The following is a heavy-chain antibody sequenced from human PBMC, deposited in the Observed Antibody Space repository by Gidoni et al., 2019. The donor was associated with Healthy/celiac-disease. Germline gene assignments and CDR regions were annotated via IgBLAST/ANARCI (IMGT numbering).Heavy chain of an antibody. D-gene: IGHD3-16*01. V-gene: IGHV1-46*03. J-gene: IGHJ3*02. CDR3: ATPGGGSYAFDI. CDR1: GYTFTSYY. CDR2: INPSGGST. Sequence: QVQLVQSGAEVKKPGASVKVSCTASGYTFTSYYMHWVRQAPGQGLEWMGIINPSGGSTSYAQKFQGRVTMTRDTSTSTVYMELSSLRSEDTAVYYCATPGGGSYAFDIWGQGTMVTVSS.